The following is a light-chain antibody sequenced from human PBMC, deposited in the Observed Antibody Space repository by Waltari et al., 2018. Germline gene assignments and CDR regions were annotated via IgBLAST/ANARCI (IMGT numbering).Light chain of an antibody. Sequence: EIVLTQSPGTLSLSPGERATLSCRASQRVNNNYLAWYQQKPGQAPRLLIYGASTRATGIPDRFRGSGSGTDFTLTISRLEPEDFAACYCQRYATSPEACGGGTKVDIK. CDR3: QRYATSPEA. CDR1: QRVNNNY. CDR2: GAS. J-gene: IGKJ4*01. V-gene: IGKV3-20*01.